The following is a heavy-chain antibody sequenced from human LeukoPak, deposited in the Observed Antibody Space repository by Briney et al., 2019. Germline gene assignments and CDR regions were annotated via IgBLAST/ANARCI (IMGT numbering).Heavy chain of an antibody. CDR1: GYTFTSYD. CDR3: ARGSRTMVRGVIIGWFDP. Sequence: ASVKVSCKASGYTFTSYDINWVRQATGQGLEWMGWMNPNSGNTGYAQKFQGRVTITRNTSISTAYMELSSLRSEDTAVYYCARGSRTMVRGVIIGWFDPWGQGTLVTVSS. V-gene: IGHV1-8*03. J-gene: IGHJ5*02. CDR2: MNPNSGNT. D-gene: IGHD3-10*01.